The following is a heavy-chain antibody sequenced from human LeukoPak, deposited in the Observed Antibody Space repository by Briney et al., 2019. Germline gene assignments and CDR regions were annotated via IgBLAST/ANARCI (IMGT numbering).Heavy chain of an antibody. D-gene: IGHD6-6*01. CDR2: ISGSGGEI. CDR3: AKGGPFSTSSQKYFDP. Sequence: GGSLRLSCAASGFSFSNYGMNWVRQAPGKGLEWVSSISGSGGEIHYADSVKGRFTISRDNSKNTVYLQMNSLRDEDTAVFYCAKGGPFSTSSQKYFDPWGQGSLVIVS. CDR1: GFSFSNYG. V-gene: IGHV3-23*01. J-gene: IGHJ5*02.